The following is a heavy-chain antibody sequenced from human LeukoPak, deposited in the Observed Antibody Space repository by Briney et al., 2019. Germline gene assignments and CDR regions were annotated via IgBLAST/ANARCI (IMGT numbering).Heavy chain of an antibody. J-gene: IGHJ4*02. D-gene: IGHD3-10*01. Sequence: GGSLRLSCVASGFTFSAYYMSWIRQAPGKGLEWVSYISSSSSYTNYADSVKGRFTVSRDNAKNSLYLQMNSLRAEDTAVYYCARFMVRDKLDYWGQGTLVTVSS. V-gene: IGHV3-11*06. CDR1: GFTFSAYY. CDR2: ISSSSSYT. CDR3: ARFMVRDKLDY.